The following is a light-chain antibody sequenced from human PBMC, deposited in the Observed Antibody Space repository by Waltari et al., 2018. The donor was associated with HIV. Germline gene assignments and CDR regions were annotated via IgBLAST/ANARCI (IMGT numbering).Light chain of an antibody. V-gene: IGKV3-11*01. Sequence: EIVLTQYPATLSLSPGERATLSCRASQSVSSYLAWLQQKPGQAPRLLIYGASNRATGIPARFSGSGSGTDFTLTISSLEPEDFAVYYCQQRSNWPITFGQGTRLEIK. CDR1: QSVSSY. CDR2: GAS. J-gene: IGKJ5*01. CDR3: QQRSNWPIT.